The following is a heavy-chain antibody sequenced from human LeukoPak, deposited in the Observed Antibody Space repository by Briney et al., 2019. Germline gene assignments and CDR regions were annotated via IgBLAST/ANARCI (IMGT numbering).Heavy chain of an antibody. D-gene: IGHD2-21*02. V-gene: IGHV3-23*01. CDR2: ISGSGYST. CDR3: AKAIPPSDREFDY. CDR1: GFTFSRFG. Sequence: GGSLRLSCAASGFTFSRFGMNWVRQAPGKGLEWVSGISGSGYSTNYADSVKGRFTISRDNSKNTLYLQMNSLRAEDTAVYYCAKAIPPSDREFDYWGQGTLVTVSS. J-gene: IGHJ4*02.